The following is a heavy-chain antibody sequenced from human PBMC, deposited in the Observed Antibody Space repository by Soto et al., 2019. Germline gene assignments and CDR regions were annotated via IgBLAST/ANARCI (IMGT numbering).Heavy chain of an antibody. CDR2: ISSGSSYI. Sequence: AGGSLRLSCAAAGFTFSSYSMNWVRQAPGKGLEWVSSISSGSSYIYCADSVKGRFTISRDNAKNSLYLQMNSLRAEDTAVYYCARELIAARHDYYGMDVWGQGTTVTVSS. V-gene: IGHV3-21*01. CDR1: GFTFSSYS. D-gene: IGHD6-6*01. CDR3: ARELIAARHDYYGMDV. J-gene: IGHJ6*02.